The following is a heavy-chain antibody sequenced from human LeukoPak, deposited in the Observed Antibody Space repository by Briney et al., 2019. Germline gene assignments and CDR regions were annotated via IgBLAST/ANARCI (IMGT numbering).Heavy chain of an antibody. J-gene: IGHJ3*01. Sequence: PGGSLRLSCAASGFTVSSNYMSWVRQAPGKGLEWVPVIYSGGSTYYADSVKGRFTISRDNSKNTLYLQMNSLRAEDTAVYYCARDPQLLTSPASDIDTFDVWGQGTMVTVSS. D-gene: IGHD2-2*01. CDR1: GFTVSSNY. CDR3: ARDPQLLTSPASDIDTFDV. CDR2: IYSGGST. V-gene: IGHV3-53*01.